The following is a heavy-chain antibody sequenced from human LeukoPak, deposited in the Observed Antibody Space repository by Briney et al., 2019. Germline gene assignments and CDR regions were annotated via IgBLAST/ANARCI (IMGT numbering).Heavy chain of an antibody. J-gene: IGHJ4*02. CDR2: TYYRSKWYN. Sequence: SESLSLTSAMSVDSVSSNSAAWNWTRLSPSRGLEWLGRTYYRSKWYNNYAVSVKSRITINPDTSKNQFSLQLNSVTPEDTAVYYCAREIAVAGTVDYWGQGTLVTVSS. D-gene: IGHD6-19*01. CDR1: VDSVSSNSAA. CDR3: AREIAVAGTVDY. V-gene: IGHV6-1*01.